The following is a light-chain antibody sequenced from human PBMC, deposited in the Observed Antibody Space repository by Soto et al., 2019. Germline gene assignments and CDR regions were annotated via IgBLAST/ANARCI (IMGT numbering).Light chain of an antibody. J-gene: IGKJ1*01. Sequence: DIQMTQSPSSLSASVGDRVTITCRASQGISYYLAWYQQKPGKIPKLLIYNAYTSQSRVPSRFSGSGSGTDFTLTISSLQPEDVATYYCQKYNSAPPTFGQGTKVEI. CDR1: QGISYY. CDR2: NAY. CDR3: QKYNSAPPT. V-gene: IGKV1-27*01.